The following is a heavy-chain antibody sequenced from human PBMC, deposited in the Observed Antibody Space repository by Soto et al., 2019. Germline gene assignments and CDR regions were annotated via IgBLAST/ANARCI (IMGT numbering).Heavy chain of an antibody. D-gene: IGHD2-15*01. CDR2: ISGSGGSA. J-gene: IGHJ6*03. CDR3: AKDELYCSGGSCYLYYYYYYYMDV. Sequence: PGGSLRLSCAASGFTVSSYAMSWVRQAPGKGLEWISAISGSGGSAYYADSVKGRFTISRDNSKNTLYLQMNSLRAEDTAVYYCAKDELYCSGGSCYLYYYYYYYMDVWGKGTTVTVSS. V-gene: IGHV3-23*01. CDR1: GFTVSSYA.